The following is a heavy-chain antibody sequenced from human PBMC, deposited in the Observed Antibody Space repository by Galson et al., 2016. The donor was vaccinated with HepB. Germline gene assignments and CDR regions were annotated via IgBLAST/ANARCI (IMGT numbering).Heavy chain of an antibody. J-gene: IGHJ1*01. CDR2: VYHSGST. CDR1: GGSIKTFY. V-gene: IGHV4-59*01. D-gene: IGHD3-22*01. CDR3: ASTTYYYDSMDYSAVYFQH. Sequence: SETLSLTCTVSGGSIKTFYWSWIRESPGKGLEWIGHVYHSGSTNYNPSLKSRLTMAVDTSKNQFSLRLTSVTAADTAVYYCASTTYYYDSMDYSAVYFQHWGRGTLVIVSS.